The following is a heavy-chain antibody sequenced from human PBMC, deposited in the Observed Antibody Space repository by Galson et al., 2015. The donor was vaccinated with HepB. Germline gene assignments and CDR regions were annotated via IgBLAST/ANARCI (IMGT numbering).Heavy chain of an antibody. Sequence: SLRLSCAASGFTFDNFAMHWVRQVPGKGLEWVSGLSWNSGSYGYADSVKGRFTISRDNSKNSLYLQMNSLRPEDTAVYYCAKDRWDLLRMGSFDGWGQGTLVTVSS. CDR2: LSWNSGSY. D-gene: IGHD2-8*01. CDR3: AKDRWDLLRMGSFDG. J-gene: IGHJ3*01. V-gene: IGHV3-9*01. CDR1: GFTFDNFA.